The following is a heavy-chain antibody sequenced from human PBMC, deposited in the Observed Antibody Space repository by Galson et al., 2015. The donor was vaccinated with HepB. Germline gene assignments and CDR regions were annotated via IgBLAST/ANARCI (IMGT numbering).Heavy chain of an antibody. D-gene: IGHD5-24*01. J-gene: IGHJ4*02. CDR2: ISAYNANT. Sequence: SVKVSCKASGYTFTSHAITWVRQAPGQGLEWMGWISAYNANTNYAQKLQGRVTMTTDTSTSTAYMELRSLRSDDTAVYYCARHRDGYNLGFDYWGQGTLVTVSS. V-gene: IGHV1-18*04. CDR3: ARHRDGYNLGFDY. CDR1: GYTFTSHA.